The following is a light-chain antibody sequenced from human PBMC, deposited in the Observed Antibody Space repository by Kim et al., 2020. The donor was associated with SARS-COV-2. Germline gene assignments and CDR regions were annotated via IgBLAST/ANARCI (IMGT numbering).Light chain of an antibody. V-gene: IGKV3-20*01. J-gene: IGKJ1*01. CDR2: DAS. CDR1: QSVANNQ. CDR3: QQYGSVPPT. Sequence: EIVLTQSPGTLSLSPEERSTLSCRASQSVANNQLAWYQQKPGQAPRLLISDASIRATGIPDRFSGSGSGTDFTLTINRLEPDDSAVYYCQQYGSVPPTFGQGTKVDIK.